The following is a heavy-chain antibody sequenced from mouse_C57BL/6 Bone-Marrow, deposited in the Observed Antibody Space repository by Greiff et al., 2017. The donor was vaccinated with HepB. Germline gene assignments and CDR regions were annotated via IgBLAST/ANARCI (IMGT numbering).Heavy chain of an antibody. J-gene: IGHJ4*01. CDR2: IHPSDSDT. Sequence: VKLQQPGAELVKPGASVKVSCKASGYTFTSYWMHWVKQRPGQGLEWIGRIHPSDSDTNYNQKFKGKATLTVDKSSSTAYMQLSSLTSEDSAVYYCAIDWGLRRRGYAMDYWGQGTSVTVSS. CDR3: AIDWGLRRRGYAMDY. V-gene: IGHV1-74*01. D-gene: IGHD2-4*01. CDR1: GYTFTSYW.